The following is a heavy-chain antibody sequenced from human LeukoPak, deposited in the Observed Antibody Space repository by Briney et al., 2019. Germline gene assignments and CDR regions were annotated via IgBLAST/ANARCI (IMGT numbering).Heavy chain of an antibody. CDR1: GVTVSSKD. Sequence: GGSLRLSCAASGVTVSSKDMSWVRQAPGKGLEWVSRINSDGSSTSYADSVKGRFTISRDNAKNTLYLQMNSLRAEDTAVYYCASDTVDTALGIDYWGQGTLVTVSS. D-gene: IGHD5-18*01. CDR2: INSDGSST. V-gene: IGHV3-74*01. J-gene: IGHJ4*02. CDR3: ASDTVDTALGIDY.